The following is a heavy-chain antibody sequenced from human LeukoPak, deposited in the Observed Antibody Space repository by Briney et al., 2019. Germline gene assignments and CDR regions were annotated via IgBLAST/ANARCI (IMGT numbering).Heavy chain of an antibody. D-gene: IGHD2-2*01. V-gene: IGHV3-7*04. CDR1: GFXFSIYW. J-gene: IGHJ3*02. Sequence: GGSLRLSCTASGFXFSIYWMSWVRQAPGKGLDWVANIKPDGSEQYYVDSVRGRFTVSRDNAKNSLYLQMNSLSAEDTAVYYCARDNNAAFDIWGLGTMVTVSS. CDR3: ARDNNAAFDI. CDR2: IKPDGSEQ.